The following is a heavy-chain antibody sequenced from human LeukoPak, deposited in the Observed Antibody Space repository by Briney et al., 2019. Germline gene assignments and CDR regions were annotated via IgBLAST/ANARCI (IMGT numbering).Heavy chain of an antibody. V-gene: IGHV3-7*01. CDR1: GFTFSSYW. D-gene: IGHD6-13*01. Sequence: GGSLRLSCAASGFTFSSYWMSWVRQAPGKGLEWVANIKQDGSEKYYVDSVKGRFTISRDNAKNSLYLQMNSLRAEDTAVYYCARDWVYSSRVSYFDYWGQGTLVTVSS. CDR3: ARDWVYSSRVSYFDY. CDR2: IKQDGSEK. J-gene: IGHJ4*02.